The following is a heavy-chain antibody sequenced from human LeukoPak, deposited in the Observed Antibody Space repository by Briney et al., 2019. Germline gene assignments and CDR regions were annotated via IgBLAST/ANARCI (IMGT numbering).Heavy chain of an antibody. J-gene: IGHJ4*02. V-gene: IGHV1-18*01. Sequence: ASVKVSCKASGYTFTSYGISWVRQAPGQGLEWMGWISAYNGNTNYAQKLQGRVTMTTDTSTSTAYIELRSLRSDHTAVYYFPRDDSNYVTFDYWGQGTLVTVSS. CDR3: PRDDSNYVTFDY. CDR1: GYTFTSYG. CDR2: ISAYNGNT. D-gene: IGHD4-11*01.